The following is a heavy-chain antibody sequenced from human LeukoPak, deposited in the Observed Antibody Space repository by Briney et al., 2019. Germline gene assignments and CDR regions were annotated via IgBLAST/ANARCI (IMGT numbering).Heavy chain of an antibody. CDR3: ARGGPIEMATIYVY. V-gene: IGHV4-59*01. CDR2: IYYSGST. Sequence: SETLSLTCAVYGGSFSGYYWSWIRQPPGKGLEWIGYIYYSGSTNYNPSLKSRVTISVDTSKNQFSLKLSSVTAADTAVYYCARGGPIEMATIYVYWGQGTLVTVSS. J-gene: IGHJ4*02. CDR1: GGSFSGYY. D-gene: IGHD5-24*01.